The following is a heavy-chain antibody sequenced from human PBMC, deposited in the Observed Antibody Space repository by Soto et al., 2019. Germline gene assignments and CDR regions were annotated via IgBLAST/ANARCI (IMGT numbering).Heavy chain of an antibody. D-gene: IGHD3-10*01. CDR3: ARAWIGDFVYYFDY. CDR2: ISYDGTDE. CDR1: GFSFSSYG. V-gene: IGHV3-30*03. J-gene: IGHJ4*02. Sequence: GGSLRLSCAASGFSFSSYGMHWVGQAPGKRLEWVAMISYDGTDEYYADSVKGRVTMTTDTSTSSASMELRSLISDDTSVYYCARAWIGDFVYYFDYWGQGTLVTVSS.